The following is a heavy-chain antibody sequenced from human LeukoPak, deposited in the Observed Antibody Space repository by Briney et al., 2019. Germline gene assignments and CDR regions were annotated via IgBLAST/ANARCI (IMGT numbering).Heavy chain of an antibody. D-gene: IGHD3-9*01. Sequence: SVKVSCKVSGGTFSSYAISWVRQAPGQGLEWMGRIIPILGIANYAQKFQGRVTITADKSTSTAYMELSSLRSEDTAVYYCARSGDRYDILTGPSPRLYYYYGMDVWGQGTTVTVSS. CDR2: IIPILGIA. CDR3: ARSGDRYDILTGPSPRLYYYYGMDV. CDR1: GGTFSSYA. J-gene: IGHJ6*02. V-gene: IGHV1-69*04.